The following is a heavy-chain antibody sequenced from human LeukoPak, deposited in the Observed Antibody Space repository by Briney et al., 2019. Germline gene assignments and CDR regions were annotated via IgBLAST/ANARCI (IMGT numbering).Heavy chain of an antibody. CDR2: ISAYNGNT. D-gene: IGHD6-13*01. V-gene: IGHV1-18*01. J-gene: IGHJ4*02. CDR3: ARGRIAAAGTIYYFDY. Sequence: ASVSVSCKASGYSFTNYGITWVRQAPGQGLEWMGWISAYNGNTNYAQKLQGRVTMTTDTSTSTAYMELRSLRSDDTAVYYCARGRIAAAGTIYYFDYWGQGTLVTVSS. CDR1: GYSFTNYG.